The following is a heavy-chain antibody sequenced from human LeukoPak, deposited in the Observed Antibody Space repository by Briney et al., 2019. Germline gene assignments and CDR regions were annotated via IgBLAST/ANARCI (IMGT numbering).Heavy chain of an antibody. Sequence: HPGGSLRVSCAASGLTVSANYMSRVRQAPGKGLEWDSVIYSGGSTYYADSVKGRFTISRQNSQNTVYLQMNSLTAEDTAVYYCARATTVQMAPYYFDYWGQGTLVTVSS. CDR2: IYSGGST. V-gene: IGHV3-53*04. CDR1: GLTVSANY. J-gene: IGHJ4*02. CDR3: ARATTVQMAPYYFDY. D-gene: IGHD1-14*01.